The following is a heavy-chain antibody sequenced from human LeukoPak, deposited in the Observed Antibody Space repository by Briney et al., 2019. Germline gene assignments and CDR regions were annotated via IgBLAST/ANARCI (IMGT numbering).Heavy chain of an antibody. CDR1: GGSFSGYY. J-gene: IGHJ6*03. V-gene: IGHV4-34*01. CDR2: INHSGST. Sequence: SETLSLTCAVYGGSFSGYYWSWIRQPPGKGLEWIGEINHSGSTNYNPSLKSRVTISVDTSKNQFSLKLSSVTAADTAVYYCARGKSDCSGGSCRHYYYYYYMDVWGKGTTVTVSS. CDR3: ARGKSDCSGGSCRHYYYYYYMDV. D-gene: IGHD2-15*01.